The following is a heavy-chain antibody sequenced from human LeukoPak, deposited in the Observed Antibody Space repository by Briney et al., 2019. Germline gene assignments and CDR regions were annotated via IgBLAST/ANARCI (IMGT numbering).Heavy chain of an antibody. CDR3: ARASQLELLGVYYFDY. D-gene: IGHD1-7*01. J-gene: IGHJ4*02. V-gene: IGHV6-1*01. CDR2: TYYRSKWYN. CDR1: GDSVSSNSAA. Sequence: SQTLSLTCAISGDSVSSNSAAWNCIRQSPSRGLEGLGRTYYRSKWYNDYAVSVKSRITINPDTSKNQFSLQLNSVTPEDTAVYYCARASQLELLGVYYFDYWGQGTLVTVSS.